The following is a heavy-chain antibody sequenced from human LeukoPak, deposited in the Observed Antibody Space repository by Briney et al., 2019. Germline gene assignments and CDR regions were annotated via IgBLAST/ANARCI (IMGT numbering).Heavy chain of an antibody. J-gene: IGHJ4*02. V-gene: IGHV4-38-2*02. D-gene: IGHD4-23*01. CDR2: IYYSGST. Sequence: SETLSLTCTVSGYSISSGYYWGWIRQPPGKGLEWIGSIYYSGSTYYNPSLKSRVTISVDTSKNQFSLKLSSVTAADTAVYYCARHIRWGPETDYWGQGTLVTVSS. CDR3: ARHIRWGPETDY. CDR1: GYSISSGYY.